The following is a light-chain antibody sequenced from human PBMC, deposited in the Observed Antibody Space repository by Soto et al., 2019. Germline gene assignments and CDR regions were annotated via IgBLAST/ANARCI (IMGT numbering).Light chain of an antibody. CDR2: SNN. CDR1: SSNIGSNT. CDR3: AAWDDSLNGPHVV. J-gene: IGLJ2*01. Sequence: QSALTQPPSASGTPGQRVTISCSGSSSNIGSNTVNWYQQLPGTAPKLLIYSNNQRPSGVPDRFSGSKSGTSASLAISGLQSEDEAVYYCAAWDDSLNGPHVVFGGGTKVTVL. V-gene: IGLV1-44*01.